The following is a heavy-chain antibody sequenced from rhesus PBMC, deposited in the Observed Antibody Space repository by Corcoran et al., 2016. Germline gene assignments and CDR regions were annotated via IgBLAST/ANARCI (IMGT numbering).Heavy chain of an antibody. CDR2: IGG. CDR1: GDSIISGYD. Sequence: QVQLKESGPGLVKPSETLSLTCPVSGDSIISGYDWSWIRQHPGKGLEWIVYIGGYSNPSLTSRVTISQDTSKNPFSLNLTSVTAADTAVYYCASGLNYGAPNFGLDSWGQGVIVTVTS. V-gene: IGHV4-127*01. J-gene: IGHJ6*01. D-gene: IGHD1-26*01. CDR3: ASGLNYGAPNFGLDS.